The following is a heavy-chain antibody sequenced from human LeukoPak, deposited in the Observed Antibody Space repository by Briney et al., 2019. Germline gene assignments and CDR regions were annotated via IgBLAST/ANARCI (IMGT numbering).Heavy chain of an antibody. CDR3: AHGGNSGSYSEH. J-gene: IGHJ4*02. V-gene: IGHV4-4*07. D-gene: IGHD1-26*01. CDR1: SDSISRDY. CDR2: FYTSGST. Sequence: SETLSLTCTVSSDSISRDYWTWIRQPAGKGLEWIGRFYTSGSTDYNPSLESRVSISVDTSKNQFSLKLSSVTAADTAMYYCAHGGNSGSYSEHWGQGILVTVSS.